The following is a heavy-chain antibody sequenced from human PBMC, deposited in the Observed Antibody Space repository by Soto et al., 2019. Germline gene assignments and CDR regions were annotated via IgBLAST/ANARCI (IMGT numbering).Heavy chain of an antibody. Sequence: QVQLVESGGGVVQPGRSLRLSCAASGFTFSSYAMHWVRQAPGKGLEWVAVISYDGSNKYYADSVKGRFTISRDNSKNTLELQMNSLRAEDTAVYYCEKNVHDDCWSSYSRYYYYGMGVWGQGTTVTVSS. CDR1: GFTFSSYA. CDR2: ISYDGSNK. D-gene: IGHD3-3*01. J-gene: IGHJ6*02. CDR3: EKNVHDDCWSSYSRYYYYGMGV. V-gene: IGHV3-30-3*01.